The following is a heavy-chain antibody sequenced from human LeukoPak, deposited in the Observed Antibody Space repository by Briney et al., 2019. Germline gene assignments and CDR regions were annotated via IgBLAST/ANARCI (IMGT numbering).Heavy chain of an antibody. CDR2: ISYDGSNK. J-gene: IGHJ4*02. Sequence: GGSLRLSCAASGFTFSSYGMHWVRQAPGKGLEWVAVISYDGSNKYYADSVKGRFTISRDNSKNTLYLQMNSLRAEDTAVYYCAREADYYDSSGYYDYWGQGTLVTVSS. CDR1: GFTFSSYG. CDR3: AREADYYDSSGYYDY. D-gene: IGHD3-22*01. V-gene: IGHV3-30*03.